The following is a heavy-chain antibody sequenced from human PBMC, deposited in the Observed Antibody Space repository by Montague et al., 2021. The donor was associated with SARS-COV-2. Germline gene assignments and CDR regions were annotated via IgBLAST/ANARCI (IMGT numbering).Heavy chain of an antibody. CDR1: GDSISSSSYN. CDR2: VHYSGRP. Sequence: SETLSLTCTVSGDSISSSSYNWGWICQPPGKGLEWIGSVHYSGRPYYXPSLKSRVTIYVDTSKNQLSLKLSSVTAADTAVYYCTRHVHMTWPEPSPGFDYWGQGTLVTVSS. V-gene: IGHV4-39*01. CDR3: TRHVHMTWPEPSPGFDY. D-gene: IGHD1-1*01. J-gene: IGHJ4*02.